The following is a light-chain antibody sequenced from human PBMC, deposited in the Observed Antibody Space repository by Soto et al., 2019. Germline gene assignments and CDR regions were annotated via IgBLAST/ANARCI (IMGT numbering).Light chain of an antibody. Sequence: QSVLPQSPSASGTPGQRVSISCSGRSSNIGSHAVDWYQQLPGTAPKLLIYSNDQRPSGVPDRFSGSKSGTAASLAISGLQSEDEGDYFCATWDDSPSGVVFGGGTKLTVL. V-gene: IGLV1-44*01. CDR1: SSNIGSHA. CDR3: ATWDDSPSGVV. J-gene: IGLJ3*02. CDR2: SND.